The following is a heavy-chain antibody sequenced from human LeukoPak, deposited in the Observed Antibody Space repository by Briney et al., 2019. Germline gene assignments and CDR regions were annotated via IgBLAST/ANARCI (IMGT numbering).Heavy chain of an antibody. CDR1: GGTFSSYA. Sequence: GASVKVSCKASGGTFSSYAISWVRQAPGQGLEWMGGIIPIFGTANYAQKFQGRVTITADEYTSTAYMELSSLRSEDAAVYYCVRYGGSKYSYGYINYFDCWGQGTLVTVSS. J-gene: IGHJ4*02. CDR2: IIPIFGTA. D-gene: IGHD5-18*01. V-gene: IGHV1-69*13. CDR3: VRYGGSKYSYGYINYFDC.